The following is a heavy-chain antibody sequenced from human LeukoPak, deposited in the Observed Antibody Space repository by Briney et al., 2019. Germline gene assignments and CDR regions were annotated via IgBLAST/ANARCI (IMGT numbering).Heavy chain of an antibody. CDR3: AKAHRDCSSTSCYVS. CDR1: GFTFSSYG. V-gene: IGHV3-30*02. D-gene: IGHD2-2*01. Sequence: GGSLRLSCAASGFTFSSYGMHWVRQAPGKGLEWVAFIRYDGSNKYYADSVKGRFTISRDNSKNTLYLQMNSLRAEDTAVYYCAKAHRDCSSTSCYVSWGQGTLVTVSS. J-gene: IGHJ4*02. CDR2: IRYDGSNK.